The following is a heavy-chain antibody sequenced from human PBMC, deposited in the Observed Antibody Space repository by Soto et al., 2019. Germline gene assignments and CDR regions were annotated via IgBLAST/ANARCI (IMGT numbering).Heavy chain of an antibody. CDR2: FIPIVGTA. D-gene: IGHD3-22*01. Sequence: QMQLVQSGAEVKKAGSSVKVSCKASGGNFKNYAIAWVRLAPGQGLEWMGDFIPIVGTANYAEAFQGRLTITADESRTTAYMELTRVTSEDTATYFCARGEGYYDSSGLEYYHGMDVWGQGTTLTVSS. J-gene: IGHJ6*02. CDR3: ARGEGYYDSSGLEYYHGMDV. CDR1: GGNFKNYA. V-gene: IGHV1-69*01.